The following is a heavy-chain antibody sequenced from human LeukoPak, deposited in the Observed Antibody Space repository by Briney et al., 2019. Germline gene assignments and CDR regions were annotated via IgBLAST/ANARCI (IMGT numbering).Heavy chain of an antibody. CDR2: ISSSGSTI. Sequence: GGSLRLSCAASGFTFSSYEMSWVRQAPGKGLEWVSYISSSGSTIYYADSVKGRFTISRDNAKNSLYLQMHSLRGEDTAVYYCARDGSGRVPEMSAPDYWGQGTLVTVSS. CDR3: ARDGSGRVPEMSAPDY. CDR1: GFTFSSYE. D-gene: IGHD3-10*01. V-gene: IGHV3-48*03. J-gene: IGHJ4*02.